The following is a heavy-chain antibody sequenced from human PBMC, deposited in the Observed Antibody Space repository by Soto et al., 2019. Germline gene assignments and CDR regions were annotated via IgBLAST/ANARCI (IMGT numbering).Heavy chain of an antibody. CDR1: GFTFSSYG. D-gene: IGHD2-15*01. Sequence: QVQLVESGGGVVQPGRSLRLSCVASGFTFSSYGMHWVRQAPGKGLEWVAVIWYDGSNKYYADSVKGRFTISRDNSKNTLYLQMNSLRAEDTAVYYCARDLVRHCSGGSCYSGDYWGQGTLVTVSS. CDR2: IWYDGSNK. CDR3: ARDLVRHCSGGSCYSGDY. J-gene: IGHJ4*02. V-gene: IGHV3-33*01.